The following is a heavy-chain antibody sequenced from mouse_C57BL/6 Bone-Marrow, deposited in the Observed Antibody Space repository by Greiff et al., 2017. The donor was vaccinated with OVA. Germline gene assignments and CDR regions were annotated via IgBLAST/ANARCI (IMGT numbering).Heavy chain of an antibody. CDR1: GFNIKDDY. CDR2: IDPENGDT. CDR3: TTKDYAWFAY. J-gene: IGHJ3*01. D-gene: IGHD2-4*01. Sequence: EVKLQESGAELVRPGASVKLSCTASGFNIKDDYMHWVKQRPEQGLEWIGWIDPENGDTEYASKFQGKATITADTSSNTAYLQLSSLPSEDTAVYYCTTKDYAWFAYWGQGTLVTVSA. V-gene: IGHV14-4*01.